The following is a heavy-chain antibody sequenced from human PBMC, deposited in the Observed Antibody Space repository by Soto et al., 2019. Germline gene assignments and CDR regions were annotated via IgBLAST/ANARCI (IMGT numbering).Heavy chain of an antibody. J-gene: IGHJ6*02. Sequence: QPLSLTCSISGDSVSSKSAAWNWISQCPSRGLEWLGRTYYRSKWYNDYAVSVKSRITINPDTSKNQFSLQLNSVTPEDTAVYYCARYRRLELPGGMDVWGQGNTVTVSS. D-gene: IGHD1-7*01. CDR3: ARYRRLELPGGMDV. CDR2: TYYRSKWYN. V-gene: IGHV6-1*01. CDR1: GDSVSSKSAA.